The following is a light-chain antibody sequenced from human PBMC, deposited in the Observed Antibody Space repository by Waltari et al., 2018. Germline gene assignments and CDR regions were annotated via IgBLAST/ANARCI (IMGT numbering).Light chain of an antibody. CDR2: RDH. Sequence: SYELTQPPSVSVSPGQTARITCSGDALPREFTSWYQQKPGQAPILLMFRDHERPSGIPERFSGSTSGTLVTLTITGVQAEDEADYYCQSTDSSGSFVVFGGGTKLTVL. CDR1: ALPREF. V-gene: IGLV3-25*03. CDR3: QSTDSSGSFVV. J-gene: IGLJ3*02.